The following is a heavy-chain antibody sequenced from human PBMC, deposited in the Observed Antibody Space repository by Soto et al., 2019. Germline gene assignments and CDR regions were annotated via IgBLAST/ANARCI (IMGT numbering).Heavy chain of an antibody. CDR2: IWCDGSNK. CDR3: AREGAQWLVPNYYYYGMDV. V-gene: IGHV3-33*01. J-gene: IGHJ6*02. CDR1: GFTFSSYG. Sequence: VGSLRLSCAASGFTFSSYGMHWVRQAPGKGLEWVAVIWCDGSNKYYADSVKGRFTISRDNSKNTLYLQMNSLRAEDTAVYYCAREGAQWLVPNYYYYGMDVWGQGTTVTVSS. D-gene: IGHD6-19*01.